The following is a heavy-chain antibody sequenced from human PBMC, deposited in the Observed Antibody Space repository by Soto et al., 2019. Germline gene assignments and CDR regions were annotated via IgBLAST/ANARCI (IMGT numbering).Heavy chain of an antibody. CDR3: ARHVKGYCSSTSCHTDY. CDR1: GGSLSSTSYY. Sequence: SETLSLTCTVSGGSLSSTSYYWGWFRQPPGKGLEWIGTIYYSGSTYYNPSLKSRVTISVDTSNYQFSLKLNSVTAADTAVYYCARHVKGYCSSTSCHTDYWGQGTLVTAPQ. V-gene: IGHV4-39*01. D-gene: IGHD2-2*01. CDR2: IYYSGST. J-gene: IGHJ4*02.